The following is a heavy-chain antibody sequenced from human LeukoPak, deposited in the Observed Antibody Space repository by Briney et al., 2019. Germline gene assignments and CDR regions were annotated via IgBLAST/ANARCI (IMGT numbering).Heavy chain of an antibody. V-gene: IGHV3-23*01. J-gene: IGHJ4*02. Sequence: GGSLRLSCAASGFTFTTYAISWVRKPPGEGLEWVSFISGGGGSALYADSVKGRFTISRDNSENTVNLQMNSLRAEDTAVYYCAKDGGLWVSAHWGDSWGRGTLVTVSS. CDR2: ISGGGGSA. CDR3: AKDGGLWVSAHWGDS. D-gene: IGHD7-27*01. CDR1: GFTFTTYA.